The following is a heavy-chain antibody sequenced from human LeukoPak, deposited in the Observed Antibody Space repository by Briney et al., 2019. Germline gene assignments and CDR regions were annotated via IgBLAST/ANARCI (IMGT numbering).Heavy chain of an antibody. V-gene: IGHV1-3*01. Sequence: ASVKVSCKASGYTFTSYAMHWVRQAPGQRLEWMGWIDAGNGNTKYSQKFQGRVTMTRDTSISTAYMELSGLISEDTAVYYCARGPPNWGYDYWGQGTLVTVSS. D-gene: IGHD7-27*01. CDR1: GYTFTSYA. J-gene: IGHJ4*02. CDR3: ARGPPNWGYDY. CDR2: IDAGNGNT.